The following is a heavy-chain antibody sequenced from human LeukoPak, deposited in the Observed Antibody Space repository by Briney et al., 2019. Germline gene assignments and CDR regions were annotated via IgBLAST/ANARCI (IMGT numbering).Heavy chain of an antibody. CDR3: SRLTHSYYSDTSGYYPYYYMDV. V-gene: IGHV4-39*02. Sequence: SETLSLTCTVSAGSIRSRDYYWGWIRQSPGKGQEWIGRYSYMGNTYYNPSLKSRVTISVDTSKNHFSLRLSSVTAADTAVYYCSRLTHSYYSDTSGYYPYYYMDVWGEGTTVAVSS. CDR1: AGSIRSRDYY. J-gene: IGHJ6*03. CDR2: YSYMGNT. D-gene: IGHD3-22*01.